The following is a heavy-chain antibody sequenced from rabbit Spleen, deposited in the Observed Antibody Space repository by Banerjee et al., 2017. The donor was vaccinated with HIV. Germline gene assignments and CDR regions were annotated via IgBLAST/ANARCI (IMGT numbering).Heavy chain of an antibody. V-gene: IGHV1S40*01. CDR3: GRSSNAGYAGYGYGSNL. CDR1: GFDLSNYYY. D-gene: IGHD7-1*01. Sequence: QTLEESGGDLVKPGASLTLTCTASGFDLSNYYYIYWVRQAPGKGLEWIGYIYTGGSGGIYYASWARGRLTISKTSSTTVTLQMTSLTAADTATYFCGRSSNAGYAGYGYGSNLWGPGTLSPS. J-gene: IGHJ4*01. CDR2: IYTGGSGGI.